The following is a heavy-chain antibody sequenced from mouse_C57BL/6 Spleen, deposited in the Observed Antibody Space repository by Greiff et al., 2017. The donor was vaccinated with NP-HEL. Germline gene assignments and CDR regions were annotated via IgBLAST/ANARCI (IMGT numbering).Heavy chain of an antibody. V-gene: IGHV1-80*01. CDR3: ARGYYYGSNYAMDY. Sequence: QVQLQQSGAELVKPGASVKISCKASGYAFSSYWMNWVKQRPGKGLEWIGQIYPGDGDTNYNGKFKGKATLTADKSSSTAYMQLSSLTSEDSAVYFRARGYYYGSNYAMDYWGQGTSVTVSS. CDR1: GYAFSSYW. D-gene: IGHD1-1*01. J-gene: IGHJ4*01. CDR2: IYPGDGDT.